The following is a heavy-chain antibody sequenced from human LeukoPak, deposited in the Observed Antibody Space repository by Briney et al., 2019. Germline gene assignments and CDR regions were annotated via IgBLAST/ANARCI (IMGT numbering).Heavy chain of an antibody. J-gene: IGHJ4*02. CDR1: GYTFTDYY. V-gene: IGHV1-2*02. D-gene: IGHD6-13*01. CDR3: ARDMRAAAGTWPPKD. CDR2: INPNSGGT. Sequence: ASVKVSCKVSGYTFTDYYMHWVRQAPGQGLEWMGWINPNSGGTNYAQKFQGRVTMTRDTSISTAYMELSRLRSDDTAVYYCARDMRAAAGTWPPKDWGQGTLVTVSS.